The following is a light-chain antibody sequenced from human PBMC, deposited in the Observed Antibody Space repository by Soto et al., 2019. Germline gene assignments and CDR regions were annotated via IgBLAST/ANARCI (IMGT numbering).Light chain of an antibody. CDR1: QSVSSSS. Sequence: EIVLTQFPDTLSLSPGERATLSCRASQSVSSSSLAWYQQKRGQAPRLLIHGASSRATGIPERFSGSGSGTDFTLTISRLEPEDFAVYYCQQYGGPPRTFGQGTKVEVK. J-gene: IGKJ1*01. V-gene: IGKV3-20*01. CDR2: GAS. CDR3: QQYGGPPRT.